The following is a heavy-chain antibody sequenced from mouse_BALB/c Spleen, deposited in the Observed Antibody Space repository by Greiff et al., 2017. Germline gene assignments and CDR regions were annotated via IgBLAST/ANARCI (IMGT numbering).Heavy chain of an antibody. Sequence: QVQLQQSGAELMKPGASVKISCKATGYTFSSYWIEWVKQRPGHGLEWIGEILPGSGSTNYNEKFKGKAIFTADTSSNTAYMQLSSLTSEDSAVYYCARNGGLPTTVFAYWGQGTLVTVSA. CDR3: ARNGGLPTTVFAY. CDR1: GYTFSSYW. J-gene: IGHJ3*01. CDR2: ILPGSGST. V-gene: IGHV1-9*01. D-gene: IGHD2-1*01.